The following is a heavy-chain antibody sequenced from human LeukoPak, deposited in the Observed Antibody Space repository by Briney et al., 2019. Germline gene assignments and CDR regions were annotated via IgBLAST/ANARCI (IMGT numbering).Heavy chain of an antibody. CDR3: AREIFGSGSYPGF. CDR2: IWHDGSHK. Sequence: PGRSLTLSCAASGFSFNTYAMHWVRQAPGQGLEWVALIWHDGSHKFYSNSVRGQFTISRDNSKNTVYLQMNNLRPEDTAVCYCAREIFGSGSYPGFWGQGTLVTVSS. V-gene: IGHV3-33*01. CDR1: GFSFNTYA. D-gene: IGHD3-10*01. J-gene: IGHJ4*02.